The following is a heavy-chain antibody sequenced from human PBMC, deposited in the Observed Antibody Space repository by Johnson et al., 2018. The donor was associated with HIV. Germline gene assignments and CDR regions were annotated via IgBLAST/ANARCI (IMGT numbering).Heavy chain of an antibody. CDR3: ARDVTKDAFDI. J-gene: IGHJ3*02. CDR2: IYSGGST. CDR1: GFTFSNYA. Sequence: MHLVESGGGLVQPGGSLRLSCAASGFTFSNYAMSWVRQAPGKGLEWVSVIYSGGSTYYADSVKGRFTISRDNSKNTLYLQMNSLRAEDTAVYYCARDVTKDAFDIWGQGTMVTVSS. D-gene: IGHD4-17*01. V-gene: IGHV3-66*01.